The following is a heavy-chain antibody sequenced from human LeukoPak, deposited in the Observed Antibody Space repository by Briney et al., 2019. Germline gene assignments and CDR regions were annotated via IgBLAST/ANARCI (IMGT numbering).Heavy chain of an antibody. CDR1: GGSISSYY. Sequence: SETLSLTCTVSGGSISSYYWSWIRQPPGKGLEWIGYIYYSGSTNYNPSLKSRVTISVDTSKNQFSLKLSSVTAADTAVYYCARGSLRYFDWLVDYWGQGTLATVSS. V-gene: IGHV4-59*01. CDR2: IYYSGST. J-gene: IGHJ4*02. CDR3: ARGSLRYFDWLVDY. D-gene: IGHD3-9*01.